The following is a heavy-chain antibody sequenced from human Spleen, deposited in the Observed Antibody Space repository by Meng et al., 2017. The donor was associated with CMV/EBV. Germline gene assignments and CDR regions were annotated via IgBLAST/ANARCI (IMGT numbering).Heavy chain of an antibody. V-gene: IGHV3-15*04. D-gene: IGHD1-1*01. J-gene: IGHJ6*02. CDR3: TTNWNDYYYYGMDV. Sequence: GESLKISCAASRFTFSNAWMSWVRQAPGKGLEWVGHIEMKTDGGTTDYAAPVKGRFTISRDDSKNTLYLQMNSLKTEDTAVYYCTTNWNDYYYYGMDVWGQGTTVTVSS. CDR1: RFTFSNAW. CDR2: IEMKTDGGTT.